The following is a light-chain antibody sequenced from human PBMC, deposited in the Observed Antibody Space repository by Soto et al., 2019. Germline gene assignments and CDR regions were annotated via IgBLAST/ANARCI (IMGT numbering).Light chain of an antibody. CDR3: QQDGSLPKT. CDR1: QSVSSSY. V-gene: IGKV3-20*01. J-gene: IGKJ1*01. CDR2: GAS. Sequence: EIVLTQSPGTLSLSPGERATLSCRASQSVSSSYLAWYQQKPGQAPRLLIYGASSRATGIPDRFSGSGSGTEFTLTSRRLEPEDFAVYYCQQDGSLPKTFGQGTKVEIK.